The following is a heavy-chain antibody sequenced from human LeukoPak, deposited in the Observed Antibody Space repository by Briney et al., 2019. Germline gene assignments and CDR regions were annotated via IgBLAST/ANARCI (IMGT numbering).Heavy chain of an antibody. CDR3: AKDRAIESSSSPIDY. J-gene: IGHJ4*02. Sequence: ASVKVSCKASGYSFTTYDINWVRQATGQGLEWMGWMNPNSGNTGYAQKFQGRVTITRNTSISTAYMELSSLRSEDTAVYYCAKDRAIESSSSPIDYWGQGTLVTVSS. CDR1: GYSFTTYD. D-gene: IGHD6-13*01. V-gene: IGHV1-8*03. CDR2: MNPNSGNT.